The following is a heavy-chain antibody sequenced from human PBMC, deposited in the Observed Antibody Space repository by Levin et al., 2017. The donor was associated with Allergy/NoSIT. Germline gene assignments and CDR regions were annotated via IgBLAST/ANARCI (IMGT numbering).Heavy chain of an antibody. CDR3: SRYPRDNYGPPFDY. CDR1: GFTFADYA. J-gene: IGHJ4*02. D-gene: IGHD5-18*01. Sequence: PGGSLRLSCTGSGFTFADYAMIWFRQAPGKGLEWVGFISSKAYGGKAEYAESLKGRFIISRDDSESIAYLQMNSLKTEDTAIYYCSRYPRDNYGPPFDYWGQGTLVTVSS. CDR2: ISSKAYGGKA. V-gene: IGHV3-49*03.